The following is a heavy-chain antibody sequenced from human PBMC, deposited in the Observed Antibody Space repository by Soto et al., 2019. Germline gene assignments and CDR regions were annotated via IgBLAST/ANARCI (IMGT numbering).Heavy chain of an antibody. J-gene: IGHJ4*02. CDR2: IYYSGST. D-gene: IGHD6-13*01. CDR1: GASISSYY. CDR3: ARDNPGAADGTALAY. Sequence: SEILLLTCTVFGASISSYYWSWIRQPPGKGLEWIGYIYYSGSTNNNPSLKSRVTISVDTAKNQFSLKLSSVTAADTAVYYCARDNPGAADGTALAYWGQGTLVTVSS. V-gene: IGHV4-59*01.